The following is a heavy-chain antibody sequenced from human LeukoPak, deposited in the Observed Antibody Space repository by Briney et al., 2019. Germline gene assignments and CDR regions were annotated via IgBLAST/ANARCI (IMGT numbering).Heavy chain of an antibody. D-gene: IGHD2-2*01. CDR1: GYTFTSYG. CDR3: ARDHCSSSSCPRYNYYMDV. J-gene: IGHJ6*03. CDR2: INTYNGNT. V-gene: IGHV1-18*01. Sequence: ASVKVSCKASGYTFTSYGISWVRQAPGQGLEWMGWINTYNGNTNYAQKLQGRVTMTTDTSTSTAYMELRSLRSDDTAVYYCARDHCSSSSCPRYNYYMDVWGKGTTVTISS.